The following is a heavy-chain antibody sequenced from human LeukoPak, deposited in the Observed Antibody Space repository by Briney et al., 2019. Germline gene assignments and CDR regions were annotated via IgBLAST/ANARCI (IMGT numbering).Heavy chain of an antibody. CDR2: IKQDGSEE. D-gene: IGHD3-22*01. CDR3: ARAEDYYDSSGYTFDY. CDR1: GFTFSSYW. V-gene: IGHV3-7*01. Sequence: PGGSLRLSCAASGFTFSSYWMSWVRQAPGKGLEWVANIKQDGSEEYYVNSVKGRFTISRDNAKNSLYLQMNSLRAEDTAVYYCARAEDYYDSSGYTFDYWGQGTLVTVSS. J-gene: IGHJ4*02.